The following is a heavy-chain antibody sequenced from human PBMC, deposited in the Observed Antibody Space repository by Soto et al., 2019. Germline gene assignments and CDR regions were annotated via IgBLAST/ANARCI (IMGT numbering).Heavy chain of an antibody. CDR3: EWGCSSTMCYGPDYGMDV. D-gene: IGHD2-2*01. CDR2: IYYSGST. J-gene: IGHJ6*02. V-gene: IGHV4-31*03. CDR1: GGSISSGGYY. Sequence: SETLSLTCTVSGGSISSGGYYWSWIRQHPGKGLEWIGYIYYSGSTYYNPSLKSRVTISVDTSKNQFSLKLSSVTAADTAAYYCEWGCSSTMCYGPDYGMDVRAQGTTVTVSS.